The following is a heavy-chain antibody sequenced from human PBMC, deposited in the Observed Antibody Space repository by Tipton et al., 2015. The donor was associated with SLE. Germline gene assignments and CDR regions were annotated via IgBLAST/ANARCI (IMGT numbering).Heavy chain of an antibody. Sequence: TLSLTCTVSGGSISSYYWSWIRQPPGKGLEWIGYIYYSGSTNYNPSLKSRVTISVDTSKNQFSLKLSSVTAADTAVYYCARGGLRSGYSDYWGQGTLVTVSS. V-gene: IGHV4-59*01. CDR1: GGSISSYY. D-gene: IGHD3-3*01. J-gene: IGHJ4*02. CDR2: IYYSGST. CDR3: ARGGLRSGYSDY.